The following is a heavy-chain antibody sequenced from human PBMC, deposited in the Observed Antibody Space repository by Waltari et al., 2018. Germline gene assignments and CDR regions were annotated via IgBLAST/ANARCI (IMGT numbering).Heavy chain of an antibody. D-gene: IGHD2-15*01. V-gene: IGHV4-34*01. CDR1: GGSFSGYY. J-gene: IGHJ4*02. Sequence: QVQLQQWGAGLLKPSETLSLTCAVYGGSFSGYYWSWIRQPPGKGLEWIGEINHSGSTNYNPALKSRVTISVDTSKNQFSLKLSSVTAADTAVYYCVRGRLSVVVAATPFDYWGQGTLVTVSS. CDR2: INHSGST. CDR3: VRGRLSVVVAATPFDY.